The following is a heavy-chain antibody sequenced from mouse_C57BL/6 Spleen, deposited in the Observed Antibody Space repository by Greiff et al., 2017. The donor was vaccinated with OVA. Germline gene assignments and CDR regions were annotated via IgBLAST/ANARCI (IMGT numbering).Heavy chain of an antibody. CDR2: IYPRSGNT. Sequence: LVESGAELARPGASVKLSCKASGYTFTSYGISWVKQRTGQGLEWIGEIYPRSGNTYYNEKFKGKATLTADKSSSTAYMELRSLTSEDSAVYFCARWMGRALDYWGQGTTLTVSS. CDR3: ARWMGRALDY. CDR1: GYTFTSYG. J-gene: IGHJ2*01. V-gene: IGHV1-81*01. D-gene: IGHD4-1*01.